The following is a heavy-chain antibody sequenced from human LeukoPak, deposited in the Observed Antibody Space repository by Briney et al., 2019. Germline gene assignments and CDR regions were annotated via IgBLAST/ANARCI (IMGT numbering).Heavy chain of an antibody. V-gene: IGHV4-39*01. CDR3: ARHRGYSYGHFDY. D-gene: IGHD5-18*01. Sequence: SETLSLTCIVSGGSISSSSYYWGWIRQPPGKGLEWIGSIYYSGSTYYNPSLKSRVTISVDTSKNQSSLKLSSVTAADTAVYYCARHRGYSYGHFDYWGQGTLVTVSS. CDR1: GGSISSSSYY. CDR2: IYYSGST. J-gene: IGHJ4*02.